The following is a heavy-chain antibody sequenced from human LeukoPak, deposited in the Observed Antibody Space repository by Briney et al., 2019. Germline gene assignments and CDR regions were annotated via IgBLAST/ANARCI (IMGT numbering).Heavy chain of an antibody. J-gene: IGHJ4*02. Sequence: ASVKVSCKASGYTFTGYYMHWVRQAPGQGLEWMGWINPNSGGTNYAQKFQGRVTMTRDTSISTAHMELSRLRSDDTAVYYCARGSSAVALYYFDYWGQGTLVTVSS. D-gene: IGHD6-19*01. CDR2: INPNSGGT. V-gene: IGHV1-2*02. CDR1: GYTFTGYY. CDR3: ARGSSAVALYYFDY.